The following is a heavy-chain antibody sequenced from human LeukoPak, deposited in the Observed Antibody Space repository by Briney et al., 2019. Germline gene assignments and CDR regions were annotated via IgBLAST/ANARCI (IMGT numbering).Heavy chain of an antibody. V-gene: IGHV1-18*01. CDR3: ARDYDDYIWGSYTPPFFDY. CDR2: ISAYNGNT. D-gene: IGHD3-16*01. Sequence: ASVKVSCKASGYTFTNYGISWVRQAPGQGLEWMGWISAYNGNTDYAQKLQGRVTMTTDTSTSTAYMELRSLRSDDTAVYYCARDYDDYIWGSYTPPFFDYWGQGTLVTVSS. CDR1: GYTFTNYG. J-gene: IGHJ4*02.